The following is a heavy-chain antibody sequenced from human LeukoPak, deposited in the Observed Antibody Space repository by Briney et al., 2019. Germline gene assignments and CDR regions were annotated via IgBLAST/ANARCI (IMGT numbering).Heavy chain of an antibody. CDR2: ISYDGSNK. CDR3: AKDSYGMDV. Sequence: PGGSLRLSCAASGFTFSSYGMHWIRQAPGKGLEWVAVISYDGSNKYYADSVKGRFTISRDNSKNTLDLQMNSLRAEDTAVYYYAKDSYGMDVWGQGTTVTVSS. CDR1: GFTFSSYG. V-gene: IGHV3-30*18. J-gene: IGHJ6*02.